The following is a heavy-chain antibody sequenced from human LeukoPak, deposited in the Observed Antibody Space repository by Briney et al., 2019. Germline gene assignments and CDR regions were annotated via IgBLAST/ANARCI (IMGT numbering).Heavy chain of an antibody. CDR3: ARAITYYDIFTGHPIGDYYMDV. CDR2: MNPNSGNT. Sequence: ASVKVSCKXSGYTFTSYDINWVRQATGQGLEWMGWMNPNSGNTGYAQKFQGRVTMTRNTSISTAYMELSSLRSEDTAVYYCARAITYYDIFTGHPIGDYYMDVWGKGTTVTVSS. CDR1: GYTFTSYD. J-gene: IGHJ6*03. V-gene: IGHV1-8*01. D-gene: IGHD3-9*01.